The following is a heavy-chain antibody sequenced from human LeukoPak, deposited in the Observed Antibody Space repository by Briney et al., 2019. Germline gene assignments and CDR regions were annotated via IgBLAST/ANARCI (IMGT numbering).Heavy chain of an antibody. D-gene: IGHD3-22*01. CDR2: INHSGST. CDR1: GGPFSGYY. V-gene: IGHV4-34*01. CDR3: ARDHYYDSSGYSYRRRLTNAFDI. Sequence: SETLSLTCAVYGGPFSGYYWSWIRQPPGKGLEWIGEINHSGSTNYNPSLKSRVTISVDTSKNQFSLKLSSVTAADTAVYYCARDHYYDSSGYSYRRRLTNAFDIWGQGTMVTVSS. J-gene: IGHJ3*02.